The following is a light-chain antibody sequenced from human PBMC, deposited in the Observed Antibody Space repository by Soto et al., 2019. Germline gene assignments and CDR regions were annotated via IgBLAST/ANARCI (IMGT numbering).Light chain of an antibody. CDR2: DAS. CDR3: QWPSGWPPRLT. J-gene: IGKJ4*01. Sequence: EVVLTQSPATLSLSPGERATLSCRASESIGNYLAWYQQKLGQAPKLLIYDASHRAIGIPGRFSGDGSGTDFTLTIRSLEPEDFAVYYCQWPSGWPPRLTFGGGTKVEIK. CDR1: ESIGNY. V-gene: IGKV3-11*01.